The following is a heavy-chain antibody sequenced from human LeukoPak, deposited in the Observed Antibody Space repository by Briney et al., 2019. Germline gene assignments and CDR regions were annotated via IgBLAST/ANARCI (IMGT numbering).Heavy chain of an antibody. CDR3: AKDKGRTMVRGSFDY. J-gene: IGHJ4*02. V-gene: IGHV3-23*01. CDR1: GFTFSSYA. Sequence: GGSLRLSCAASGFTFSSYAMSWVRQASGEGLEWVSAISGSGGSTYYADSVKGRFTISRDNSKNTLYLQMNSLRAEDTAVYYCAKDKGRTMVRGSFDYWGQGTLVTVSS. CDR2: ISGSGGST. D-gene: IGHD3-10*01.